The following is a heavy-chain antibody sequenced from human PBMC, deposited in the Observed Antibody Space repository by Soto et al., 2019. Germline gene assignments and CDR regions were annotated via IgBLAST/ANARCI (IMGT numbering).Heavy chain of an antibody. Sequence: ASVKVSCKASGYTFTGSAMHWVRQARGQGLEWMGWINASSGGTNYAQKFQGWVTMTRDTSISTAYMGLSRLRSDDTAVYYCARLRSSSWSDAFDIWGQGTMVTVSS. CDR1: GYTFTGSA. D-gene: IGHD6-13*01. CDR3: ARLRSSSWSDAFDI. V-gene: IGHV1-2*04. CDR2: INASSGGT. J-gene: IGHJ3*02.